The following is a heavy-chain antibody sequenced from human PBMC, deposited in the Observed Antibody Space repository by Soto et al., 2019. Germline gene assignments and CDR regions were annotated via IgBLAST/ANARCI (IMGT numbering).Heavy chain of an antibody. J-gene: IGHJ3*01. D-gene: IGHD1-7*01. CDR2: ISYSADKT. CDR3: ARRARTATTNWGAFDV. V-gene: IGHV3-23*01. Sequence: PGGSLRLSCAASGFTFNTYVMNWVRQAPGKGLEWVSTISYSADKTHYADSVKGRFTISRDNSRDTLFLQMNSLRADDAAVYYCARRARTATTNWGAFDVRGQGTMVTVSS. CDR1: GFTFNTYV.